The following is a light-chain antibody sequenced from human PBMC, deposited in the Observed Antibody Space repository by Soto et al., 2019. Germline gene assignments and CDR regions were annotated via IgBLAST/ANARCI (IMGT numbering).Light chain of an antibody. V-gene: IGLV2-8*01. CDR1: SSDVGGYNY. Sequence: QSALTQPPSASGSPGQSVTISCTGTSSDVGGYNYVSWYQQHPGKAPKLMIYEVSKQPSGVPDRFSGSKSGNTASLTVSGLQAEDDADYYCSSYAGSNNFVVFGGGTKVTVL. J-gene: IGLJ2*01. CDR3: SSYAGSNNFVV. CDR2: EVS.